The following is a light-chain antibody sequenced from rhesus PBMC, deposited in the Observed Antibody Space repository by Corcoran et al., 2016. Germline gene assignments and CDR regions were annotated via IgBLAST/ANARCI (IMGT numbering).Light chain of an antibody. CDR1: ESVGSY. V-gene: IGKV3-40*03. CDR2: SAY. CDR3: QQYNDLLLT. Sequence: EIVMTQSPATLSLSPGETATLSCRASESVGSYLAWYQQKPGQAPKHLVHSAYFRATGIPDRFSCSGSRKEFTLTISRLEPEDVGVYHCQQYNDLLLTFGGGTKVELK. J-gene: IGKJ4*01.